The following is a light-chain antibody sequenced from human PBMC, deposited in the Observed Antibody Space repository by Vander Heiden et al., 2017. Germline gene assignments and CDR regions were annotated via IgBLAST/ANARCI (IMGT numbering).Light chain of an antibody. Sequence: SYVLTQPPSVSVAPGQTARITCGGDNIGSKSVHWYQQKPGQAPVLVVHDDNFRPSGSPERVSGSKSGNTATLIINRVEAGDEADYYCQVWDSTSGHVVFGGGTKLTVL. J-gene: IGLJ2*01. CDR2: DDN. V-gene: IGLV3-21*02. CDR1: NIGSKS. CDR3: QVWDSTSGHVV.